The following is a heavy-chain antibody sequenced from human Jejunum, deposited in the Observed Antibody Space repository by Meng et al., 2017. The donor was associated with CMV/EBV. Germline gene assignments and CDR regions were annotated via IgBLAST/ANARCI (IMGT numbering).Heavy chain of an antibody. CDR1: GYTFTNDW. D-gene: IGHD5-24*01. CDR3: ARSYVYNYPSDY. J-gene: IGHJ4*02. V-gene: IGHV5-51*01. Sequence: CKSSGYTFTNDWIAWVRKMPGKGREWMGIINPSDSHTRYNPSFQGLVTISADRSINTAYLQWSSLKASDTAMYYCARSYVYNYPSDYWGQGTLVTVSS. CDR2: INPSDSHT.